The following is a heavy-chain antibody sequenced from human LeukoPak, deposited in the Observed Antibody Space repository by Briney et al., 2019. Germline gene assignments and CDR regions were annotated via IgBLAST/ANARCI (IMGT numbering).Heavy chain of an antibody. CDR1: GFTFSSYA. CDR2: ISSNGGST. J-gene: IGHJ5*02. CDR3: ARDLASSHITGTTGFDP. Sequence: GGSLRLSCAASGFTFSSYAMHWVRQAPGKGLEYVSAISSNGGSTYYANSVKGRFTISRDNSKNTLYLQMGSLRAEDMAVYYCARDLASSHITGTTGFDPWGQGTLVTVSS. V-gene: IGHV3-64*01. D-gene: IGHD1-7*01.